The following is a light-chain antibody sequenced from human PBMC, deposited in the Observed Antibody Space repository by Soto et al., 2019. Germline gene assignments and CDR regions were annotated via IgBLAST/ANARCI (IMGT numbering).Light chain of an antibody. CDR1: QSINSL. CDR2: DAS. J-gene: IGKJ2*01. V-gene: IGKV1-5*01. CDR3: LQYDHYST. Sequence: GDSVTITCRASQSINSLVAWYQQHPGKAPKLLIHDASSLENGVPSRFSGSGSGTGFTLTITSLQPDDFATYYCLQYDHYSTFGQGPKLEI.